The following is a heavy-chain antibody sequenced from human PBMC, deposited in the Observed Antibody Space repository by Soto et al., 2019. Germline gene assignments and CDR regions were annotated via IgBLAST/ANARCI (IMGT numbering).Heavy chain of an antibody. CDR2: IYYSGST. J-gene: IGHJ3*02. D-gene: IGHD3-9*01. CDR1: GGSISSGYYY. Sequence: PSETLSLTCSVSGGSISSGYYYWSWIRQPPGKGLEWIGNIYYSGSTYYNPSLKSRVTISVDTSKNQFSLKLSSVTAADTAVYYCARDRRIDILTGYYPNDAFDIWGQGTMVTVSS. V-gene: IGHV4-30-4*01. CDR3: ARDRRIDILTGYYPNDAFDI.